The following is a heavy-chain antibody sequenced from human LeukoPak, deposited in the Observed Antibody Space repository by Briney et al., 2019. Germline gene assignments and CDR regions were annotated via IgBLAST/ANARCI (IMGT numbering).Heavy chain of an antibody. J-gene: IGHJ4*02. CDR1: VGSISSSSYY. Sequence: PSETLSLTCTVSVGSISSSSYYWGWIRQPPGKGLERIGSIYYSESTYYNPSIKSQVTISVDTSKNQFSLKLSSVTVADTAAYYCARHTTGYSSGWFDYWGQGTLVTVSS. CDR2: IYYSEST. CDR3: ARHTTGYSSGWFDY. V-gene: IGHV4-39*01. D-gene: IGHD6-19*01.